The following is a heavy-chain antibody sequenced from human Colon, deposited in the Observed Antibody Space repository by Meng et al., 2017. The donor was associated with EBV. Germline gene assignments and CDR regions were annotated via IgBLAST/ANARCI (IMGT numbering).Heavy chain of an antibody. CDR2: VSHPASA. J-gene: IGHJ4*02. V-gene: IGHV4-34*01. D-gene: IGHD3-9*01. Sequence: WAMVSQPPGRGWAWNGEVSHPASANNNPSHNSRVTISVDASEKQYSMRLTSVTAADSAVYYRARVPTTGYTDHWGQGTLVTVSS. CDR3: ARVPTTGYTDH.